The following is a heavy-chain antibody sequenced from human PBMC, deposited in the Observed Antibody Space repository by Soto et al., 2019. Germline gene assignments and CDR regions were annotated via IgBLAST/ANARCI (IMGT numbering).Heavy chain of an antibody. Sequence: QLQLQESGPGLVKPSETLSLTCTVSGGSISSSSYYWGWIRQPPGKGLEWIGSIYYSGSTYYNPSLKSRVTISVDTSKNQFSLKLSSVTAADTAVYYCARRLVDTTYYFDYWGQGTLVTVSS. V-gene: IGHV4-39*01. CDR3: ARRLVDTTYYFDY. CDR1: GGSISSSSYY. CDR2: IYYSGST. J-gene: IGHJ4*02. D-gene: IGHD5-18*01.